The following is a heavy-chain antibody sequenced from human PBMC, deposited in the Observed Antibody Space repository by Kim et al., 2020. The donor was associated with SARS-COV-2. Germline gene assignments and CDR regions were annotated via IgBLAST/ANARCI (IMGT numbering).Heavy chain of an antibody. CDR3: ARAPVLYGSGSFFDY. CDR2: IYHSGST. Sequence: SETLSITCTVSGYSISSGYYWGWIRQPPGKGLEWIGSIYHSGSTYYNPSLKSRVTISVDTSKIQFSLKLSSVTAADTAVYYCARAPVLYGSGSFFDYWGQGTLVTVSS. J-gene: IGHJ4*02. CDR1: GYSISSGYY. V-gene: IGHV4-38-2*02. D-gene: IGHD3-10*01.